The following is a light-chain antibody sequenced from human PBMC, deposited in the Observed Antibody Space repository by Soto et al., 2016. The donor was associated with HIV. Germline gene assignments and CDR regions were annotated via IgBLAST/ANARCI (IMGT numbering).Light chain of an antibody. CDR2: DDS. J-gene: IGLJ3*02. CDR3: QVWDNNNEKYWV. CDR1: NIGNKT. V-gene: IGLV3-21*03. Sequence: SYELTQPPSVSVAPGKTANISCGGDNIGNKTVHWYHQKSGQAPALVVYDDSDRPSGIPERFSGSNSGNTATLTISRVEAEDEGDYYCQVWDNNNEKYWVFGGGTKLTVL.